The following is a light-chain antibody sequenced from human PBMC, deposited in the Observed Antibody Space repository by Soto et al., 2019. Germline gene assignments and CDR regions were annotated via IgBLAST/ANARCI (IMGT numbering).Light chain of an antibody. Sequence: EIVLTQSPGTLSLSPGERATLSCRASQSVSSSHLAWYQQKPGQAPRLLISGASSRATGIPDRFTGSGSGTDFTLTISRREPEDFAVYYCQQYGSSPRTFGQGTKVEIK. CDR2: GAS. J-gene: IGKJ1*01. CDR3: QQYGSSPRT. V-gene: IGKV3-20*01. CDR1: QSVSSSH.